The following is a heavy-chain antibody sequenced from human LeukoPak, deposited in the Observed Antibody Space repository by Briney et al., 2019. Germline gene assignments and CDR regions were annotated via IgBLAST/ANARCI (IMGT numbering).Heavy chain of an antibody. Sequence: SETLSLTCAVYGGSFSGYYWSWIRQPPGKGLEWIGEINHSGSTNYNPSLKSRVTISVDTSKNQFSLKLSSVTAADTAVYYCARHSYGDYVVYLDYWGQGTLVTVSS. D-gene: IGHD4-17*01. CDR2: INHSGST. V-gene: IGHV4-34*01. CDR3: ARHSYGDYVVYLDY. J-gene: IGHJ4*02. CDR1: GGSFSGYY.